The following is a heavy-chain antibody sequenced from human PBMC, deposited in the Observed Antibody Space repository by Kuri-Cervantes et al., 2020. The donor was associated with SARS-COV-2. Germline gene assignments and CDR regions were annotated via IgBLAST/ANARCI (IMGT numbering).Heavy chain of an antibody. CDR3: ARQRDTAMDTASPFDY. J-gene: IGHJ4*02. D-gene: IGHD5-18*01. CDR2: ISSSSSYI. Sequence: GGSLRLSCAAPGFTFSSYSMNWVRQAPGKGLEWVSSISSSSSYIYYADSVKGRFTISRDNAKNSLYLQMNSLRAEDTAVYYCARQRDTAMDTASPFDYWGQGTLVTVSS. V-gene: IGHV3-21*01. CDR1: GFTFSSYS.